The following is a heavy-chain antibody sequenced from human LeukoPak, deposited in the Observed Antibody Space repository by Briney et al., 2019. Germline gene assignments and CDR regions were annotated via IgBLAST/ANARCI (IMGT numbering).Heavy chain of an antibody. V-gene: IGHV3-20*04. CDR1: GFTFDDYG. D-gene: IGHD3-10*01. CDR2: IIWNGGRT. Sequence: GGSLRLSCAASGFTFDDYGMSWVRQAPGKGLEWVSGIIWNGGRTDYADSVKGRFTISTDNAKNSLYLQMNSLRAEDTALYYCARVRYGSGSYYNYYYYYMDVWGKGTTVTVSS. CDR3: ARVRYGSGSYYNYYYYYMDV. J-gene: IGHJ6*03.